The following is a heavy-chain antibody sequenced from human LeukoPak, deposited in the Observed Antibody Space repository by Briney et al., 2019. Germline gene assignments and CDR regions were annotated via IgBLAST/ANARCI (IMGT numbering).Heavy chain of an antibody. Sequence: SETLSLTCAVYGGSFSGYYWSWIRQPPGKGLEWIGEINHSGSTNYNLSLKSRVTISVDTSKNQFSLKMSSVTAADTAVYYCARQSSTGLAYWGQGTLVTVSS. CDR2: INHSGST. CDR3: ARQSSTGLAY. J-gene: IGHJ4*02. V-gene: IGHV4-34*01. CDR1: GGSFSGYY. D-gene: IGHD1-1*01.